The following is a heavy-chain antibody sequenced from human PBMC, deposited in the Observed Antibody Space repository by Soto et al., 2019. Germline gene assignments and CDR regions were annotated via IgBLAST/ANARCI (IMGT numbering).Heavy chain of an antibody. J-gene: IGHJ4*02. CDR1: GGSFSAYY. Sequence: SETLSLTCAVYGGSFSAYYWNWIRQPPGKGLEWIGEVNPSGITNYNSSLRSRVTISVDTSQIQISLKLTSVTAADTAVYFCARGDEIYCTRTSCQRKYFFDSWGQGALVTSPQ. CDR2: VNPSGIT. D-gene: IGHD2-2*01. V-gene: IGHV4-34*01. CDR3: ARGDEIYCTRTSCQRKYFFDS.